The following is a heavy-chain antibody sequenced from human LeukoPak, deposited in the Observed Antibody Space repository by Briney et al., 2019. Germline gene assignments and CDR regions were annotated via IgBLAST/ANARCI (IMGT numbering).Heavy chain of an antibody. CDR2: IYSGGST. Sequence: GGSLRLSCAASGFTVSNNYMRWVRQAPGKGLEWVSLIYSGGSTYYADSVKGRFTISRDNSKNTLYLQMNSQRAEDTAVYYCAKDRPQPRTFDYWGQGTLVTVSS. CDR3: AKDRPQPRTFDY. D-gene: IGHD6-13*01. J-gene: IGHJ4*02. CDR1: GFTVSNNY. V-gene: IGHV3-66*01.